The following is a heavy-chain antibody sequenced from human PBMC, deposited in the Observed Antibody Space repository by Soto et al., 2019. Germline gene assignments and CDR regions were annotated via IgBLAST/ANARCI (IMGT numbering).Heavy chain of an antibody. CDR3: ESPGLYYYGLDV. Sequence: GGSLRLSCAASGFPFSTYWMHWVRQAPGKGPVWVSRINNDGSTTRYADSVKGRFTISRDNAKNTLYLQMNSLRAEDTAVYYCESPGLYYYGLDVWGQGTTVTVS. CDR2: INNDGSTT. V-gene: IGHV3-74*01. CDR1: GFPFSTYW. J-gene: IGHJ6*02.